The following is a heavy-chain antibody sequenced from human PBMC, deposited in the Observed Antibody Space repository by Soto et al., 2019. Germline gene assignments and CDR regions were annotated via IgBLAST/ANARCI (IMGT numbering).Heavy chain of an antibody. J-gene: IGHJ5*02. CDR1: GFTVSSNY. CDR3: ASVNPTYP. V-gene: IGHV3-53*01. Sequence: EVQLVESGGGLIRPGGSLRLSCAASGFTVSSNYMSWVRQAPGKGLEWVSFIYSGGSTHYAGSVKGRFTISRDNSENTLYLQMDSLRVEDAAVYYCASVNPTYPWGQGTLVTVSS. CDR2: IYSGGST.